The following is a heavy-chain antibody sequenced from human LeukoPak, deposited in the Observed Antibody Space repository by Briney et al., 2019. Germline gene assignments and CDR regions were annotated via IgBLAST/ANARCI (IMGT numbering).Heavy chain of an antibody. CDR2: MNPNSGNT. CDR3: ATAGATANYVPWFDP. CDR1: GYTFTSYD. J-gene: IGHJ5*02. D-gene: IGHD4/OR15-4a*01. Sequence: GGSVKVSCQASGYTFTSYDINWVRQATGQGLEWMGWMNPNSGNTGYAQKFQGRVTMTRNTSISTAYMELSSLRSEDTAVYYCATAGATANYVPWFDPWGQGTLVTVSS. V-gene: IGHV1-8*01.